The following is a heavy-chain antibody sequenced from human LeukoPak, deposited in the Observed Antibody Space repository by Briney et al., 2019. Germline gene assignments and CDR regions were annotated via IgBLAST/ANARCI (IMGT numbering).Heavy chain of an antibody. D-gene: IGHD1-1*01. J-gene: IGHJ4*02. Sequence: SKTLSLTCTVSGASITNYYWSWIRQSAGKGLEWIGRIYPSGSTHSNPSLKSRVTMSLDTSKNQFSLGLSSVTAADTAVYYCARVRPNWNDGTFDYWGQGTLVTVSS. CDR3: ARVRPNWNDGTFDY. V-gene: IGHV4-4*07. CDR2: IYPSGST. CDR1: GASITNYY.